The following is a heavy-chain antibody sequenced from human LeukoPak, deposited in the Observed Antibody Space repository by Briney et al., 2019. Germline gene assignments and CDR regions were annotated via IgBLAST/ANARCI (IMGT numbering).Heavy chain of an antibody. V-gene: IGHV4-39*07. CDR1: GGSISSSSYY. D-gene: IGHD5-18*01. J-gene: IGHJ3*02. CDR3: ARGAMADDAFDI. CDR2: IYYSGST. Sequence: PSETLSLTCTVSGGSISSSSYYWGWIRQPPGKGLEWIGSIYYSGSTNYNPSLKSRVTISVDTSKNQFSLKLSSVTAADTAVYYCARGAMADDAFDIWSQGTMVTVSS.